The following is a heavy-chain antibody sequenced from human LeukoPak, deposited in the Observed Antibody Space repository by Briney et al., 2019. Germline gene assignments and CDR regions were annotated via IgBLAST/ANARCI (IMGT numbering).Heavy chain of an antibody. CDR2: ISYDGSNK. Sequence: GGSLRLSCAASGFTFSSYATHWVRQAPGKGLEWVAVISYDGSNKYYADSVKGRFTISRDNSKNTLYLQMNSLRAEDTAVYYCARDRGAGSPVYWGQGTLVTVSS. D-gene: IGHD3-10*01. CDR1: GFTFSSYA. CDR3: ARDRGAGSPVY. V-gene: IGHV3-30*04. J-gene: IGHJ4*02.